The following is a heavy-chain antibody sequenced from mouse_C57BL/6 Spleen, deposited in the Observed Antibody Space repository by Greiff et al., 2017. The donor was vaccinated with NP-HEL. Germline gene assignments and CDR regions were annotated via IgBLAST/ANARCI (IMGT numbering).Heavy chain of an antibody. D-gene: IGHD4-1*01. V-gene: IGHV1-54*01. CDR3: ARLNWVDGYFDV. J-gene: IGHJ1*03. CDR2: INPGSGGT. CDR1: GYAFTNYL. Sequence: VQLQESGAELVRPGTSVKVSCKASGYAFTNYLIEWVKQRPGQGLEWIGVINPGSGGTNYNEKFKGKATLTADKSSSTAYMELSSLTSEDSAVYFCARLNWVDGYFDVWGTGTTVTVSS.